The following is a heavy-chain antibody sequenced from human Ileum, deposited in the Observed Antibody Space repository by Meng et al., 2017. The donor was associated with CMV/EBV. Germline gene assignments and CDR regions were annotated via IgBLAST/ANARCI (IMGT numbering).Heavy chain of an antibody. CDR3: ARADSSTYVRGTWFDP. J-gene: IGHJ5*02. CDR1: FTFSTCA. D-gene: IGHD6-13*01. V-gene: IGHV3-23*01. Sequence: FTFSTCAMRWVRQAPGKGLEWVSSISGSGTNTYYADSVKGRFTISRDNSKNTVYLQMNGLRAEDTAVYYCARADSSTYVRGTWFDPWCQGTLVTVSS. CDR2: ISGSGTNT.